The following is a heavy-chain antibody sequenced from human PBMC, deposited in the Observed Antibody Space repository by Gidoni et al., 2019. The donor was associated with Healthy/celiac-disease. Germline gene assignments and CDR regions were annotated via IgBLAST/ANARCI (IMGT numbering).Heavy chain of an antibody. V-gene: IGHV4-39*01. CDR2: IYYSGST. CDR3: ARQENDYGDYAFQAAFDI. Sequence: QLQLQESGPGLVKPSETLSLTCTVSGGSISSSSYYWGWIRPPPGKGLEWIGSIYYSGSTYYNPSLKSRVTISVDTSKNQFSLKLSSVTAADTAVYYCARQENDYGDYAFQAAFDIWGQGTMVTVSS. D-gene: IGHD4-17*01. J-gene: IGHJ3*02. CDR1: GGSISSSSYY.